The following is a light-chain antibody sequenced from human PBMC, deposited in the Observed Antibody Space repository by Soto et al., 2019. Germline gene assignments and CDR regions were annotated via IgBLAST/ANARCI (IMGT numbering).Light chain of an antibody. CDR1: SSDFGGYTY. Sequence: QSALTQPASVSGSPGQSITISCTGTSSDFGGYTYVSWYQQHPGKAPKLIIYDVSNRPSGVSYCFSGSESGNTASLTISGLQAEDEADYYCSSYATSSTLDVVFGGGTKLTVL. J-gene: IGLJ2*01. CDR2: DVS. V-gene: IGLV2-14*01. CDR3: SSYATSSTLDVV.